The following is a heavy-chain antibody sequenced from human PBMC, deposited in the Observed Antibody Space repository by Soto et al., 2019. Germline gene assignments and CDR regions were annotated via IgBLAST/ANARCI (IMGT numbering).Heavy chain of an antibody. CDR1: GFMFSTTD. J-gene: IGHJ5*02. V-gene: IGHV3-23*01. CDR2: IEGSGEIT. Sequence: GGSLRLSCAASGFMFSTTDMSWVRQAPGKGLEWLTTIEGSGEITYYADSVKGRFTISRDNSKSTVYLQMDSLTADDTAVYFCVKNSGWFNTWGQGTPVTSPQ. D-gene: IGHD3-10*01. CDR3: VKNSGWFNT.